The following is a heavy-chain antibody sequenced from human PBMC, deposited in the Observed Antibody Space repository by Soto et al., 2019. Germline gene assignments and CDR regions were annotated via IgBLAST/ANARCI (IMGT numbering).Heavy chain of an antibody. CDR2: IYYSGST. J-gene: IGHJ3*02. V-gene: IGHV4-59*01. CDR3: AREGEAGRGFWSGYYAFDI. CDR1: GGSISSYY. Sequence: PSETLSLTCTVSGGSISSYYWSWIRQPPGKGLEWIGYIYYSGSTNYNPSLKSRVTISVDTSKNQFSLKLSSVTAADTAVYYCAREGEAGRGFWSGYYAFDIWGQGTMVTVSS. D-gene: IGHD3-3*01.